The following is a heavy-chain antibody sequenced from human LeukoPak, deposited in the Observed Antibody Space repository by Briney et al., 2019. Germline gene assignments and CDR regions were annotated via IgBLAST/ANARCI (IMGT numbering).Heavy chain of an antibody. J-gene: IGHJ4*02. V-gene: IGHV3-23*01. CDR3: AKDNSWIQLWAFDY. D-gene: IGHD5-18*01. Sequence: GGSLRLSCAASGFTFSTYWMNWVRQAPGKGLEWVSAISGSGGSTYYADSVKGRFTISRDNSKNTLYLQMNSLRAEDTAVYYCAKDNSWIQLWAFDYWGQGTLVTVSS. CDR1: GFTFSTYW. CDR2: ISGSGGST.